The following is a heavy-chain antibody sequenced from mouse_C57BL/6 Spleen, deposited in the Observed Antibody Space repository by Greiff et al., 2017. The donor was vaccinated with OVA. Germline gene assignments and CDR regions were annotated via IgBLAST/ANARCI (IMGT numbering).Heavy chain of an antibody. CDR2: IDPETGGT. Sequence: VQLQESGAELVRPGASVTLSCKASGYTFTDYEMHWVKQTPVHGLEWIGAIDPETGGTAYNQKFKGKAILTADKSSSTAYMELRSLTSEDSAVYYCTRRDFLDYWGQGTTLTVSS. J-gene: IGHJ2*01. CDR1: GYTFTDYE. V-gene: IGHV1-15*01. CDR3: TRRDFLDY.